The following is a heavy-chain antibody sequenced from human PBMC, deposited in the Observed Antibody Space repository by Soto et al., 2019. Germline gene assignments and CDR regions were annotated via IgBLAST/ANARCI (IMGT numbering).Heavy chain of an antibody. V-gene: IGHV4-34*01. Sequence: SETLSLTCAVYGGSFSGYYWSWIRQPPGKGLEWIGEINHSGSTNYNPSLKSRVTISVDTSKNQFSLKLSSVTAADTAVYYCARGLYGYGDYFDYWGQGTLVTVSS. CDR2: INHSGST. J-gene: IGHJ4*02. CDR3: ARGLYGYGDYFDY. D-gene: IGHD4-17*01. CDR1: GGSFSGYY.